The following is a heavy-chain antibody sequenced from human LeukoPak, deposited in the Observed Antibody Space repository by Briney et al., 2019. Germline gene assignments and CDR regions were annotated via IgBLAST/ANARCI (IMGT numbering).Heavy chain of an antibody. CDR3: ARELDGSGWYGVDY. J-gene: IGHJ4*02. CDR2: ISSSGSTI. D-gene: IGHD6-19*01. V-gene: IGHV3-48*03. Sequence: GGSLRLSCAASGFTFSSYEMNWVRQAPGKGLEWVSYISSSGSTIYYADSVKGRFTISRDNSKNTLYLQMNSLRAEDTALYYCARELDGSGWYGVDYWGQGTLVTVSS. CDR1: GFTFSSYE.